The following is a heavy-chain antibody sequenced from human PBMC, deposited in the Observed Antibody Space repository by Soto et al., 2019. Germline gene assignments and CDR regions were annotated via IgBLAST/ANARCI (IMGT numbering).Heavy chain of an antibody. Sequence: SETVSLTCTVSGGSISSYYWSWIRRPPGKGLGGIGYISYSASTNHNPPLKSRVTISVDTSKNQFSLKLSSVTAADTAVYYCARDTPGPAQWLAPYSYYGMDVWGQGTTVTVS. CDR1: GGSISSYY. CDR2: ISYSAST. V-gene: IGHV4-59*01. CDR3: ARDTPGPAQWLAPYSYYGMDV. J-gene: IGHJ6*02. D-gene: IGHD6-19*01.